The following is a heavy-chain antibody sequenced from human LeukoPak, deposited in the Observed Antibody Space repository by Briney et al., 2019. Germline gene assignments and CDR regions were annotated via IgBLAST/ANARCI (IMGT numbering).Heavy chain of an antibody. Sequence: GGSLRLSCVASGFTFSGHWMHWVRQVPGKGLVAVSRITPDGGSTAYADSVKGRFTISRDTDKNTLYLEMNSLTAEDTALYYCTRSGYSNGYDFWGQGTLVTVSS. D-gene: IGHD6-19*01. J-gene: IGHJ4*02. CDR3: TRSGYSNGYDF. CDR1: GFTFSGHW. CDR2: ITPDGGST. V-gene: IGHV3-74*03.